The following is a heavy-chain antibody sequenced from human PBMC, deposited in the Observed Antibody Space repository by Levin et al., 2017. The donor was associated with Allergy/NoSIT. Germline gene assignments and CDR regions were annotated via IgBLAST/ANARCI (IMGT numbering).Heavy chain of an antibody. Sequence: GGSLRLSCAASGFPFSNYGIYWVRQAPGKGLDWVALITSDGGVKFYADSVKGRFTISRDNSRETLYLQMNNLGPDDTAVYYCAKGGDMDVWGKGTTVIVSS. V-gene: IGHV3-30*18. CDR2: ITSDGGVK. CDR1: GFPFSNYG. J-gene: IGHJ6*03. CDR3: AKGGDMDV.